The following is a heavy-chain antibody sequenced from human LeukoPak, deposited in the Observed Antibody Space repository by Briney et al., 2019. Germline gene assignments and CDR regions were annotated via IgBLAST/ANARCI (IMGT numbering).Heavy chain of an antibody. CDR2: ISGSGDST. V-gene: IGHV3-23*01. Sequence: GGSLRLSCAASGLTFSSYAMSWVRQAPGKGLEWVSGISGSGDSTYYADSVKGRFTISRDNFKNTLYLQMNSLRAEDTAVYYCAKGGGGSSWYRVGYNWFDPWGQGTLVTVSS. J-gene: IGHJ5*02. CDR1: GLTFSSYA. D-gene: IGHD6-13*01. CDR3: AKGGGGSSWYRVGYNWFDP.